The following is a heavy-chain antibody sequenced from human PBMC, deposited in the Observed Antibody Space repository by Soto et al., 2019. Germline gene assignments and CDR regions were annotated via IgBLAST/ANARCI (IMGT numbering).Heavy chain of an antibody. CDR2: INPGNGYT. CDR3: ARSEPRYCSGATCYFNWFDP. CDR1: GYTFTTYT. Sequence: ASVKVSCKASGYTFTTYTIHWLRQAPGQRLECMGWINPGNGYTQYSQRFQDRVTITSDTSATTAYMDLSSLRSEDTAMYYCARSEPRYCSGATCYFNWFDPWGQGSLVTVSS. V-gene: IGHV1-3*01. J-gene: IGHJ5*02. D-gene: IGHD2-15*01.